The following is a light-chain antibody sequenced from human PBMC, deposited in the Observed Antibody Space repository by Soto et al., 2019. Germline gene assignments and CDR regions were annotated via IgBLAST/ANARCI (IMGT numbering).Light chain of an antibody. V-gene: IGKV3-15*01. Sequence: EIVLTQYPATLSVSPGERATLSCRASQCANNNLAWYQQKAGQAPRLLISGASTRAPGVPARFSASGFGTEFALTISSLQSEDIAVYHCHQYNHWYTFGQGTKLEIK. CDR3: HQYNHWYT. CDR1: QCANNN. J-gene: IGKJ2*01. CDR2: GAS.